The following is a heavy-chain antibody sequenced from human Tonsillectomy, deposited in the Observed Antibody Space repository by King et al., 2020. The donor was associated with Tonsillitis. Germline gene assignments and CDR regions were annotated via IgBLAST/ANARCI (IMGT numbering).Heavy chain of an antibody. CDR1: GGSISSDGYS. CDR2: ISDSGST. V-gene: IGHV4-30-2*01. J-gene: IGHJ5*02. CDR3: TRRSCGGDCYLGEYWFDP. Sequence: LQLQESGSGLVKPSQTLSLTCAVSGGSISSDGYSWSWIRQPPGKGLEWIGYISDSGSTNYNPSLKSRVTISIDRSKNQFSLNLNSVTAADTAVYYCTRRSCGGDCYLGEYWFDPWGQGTLVTVSS. D-gene: IGHD2-21*02.